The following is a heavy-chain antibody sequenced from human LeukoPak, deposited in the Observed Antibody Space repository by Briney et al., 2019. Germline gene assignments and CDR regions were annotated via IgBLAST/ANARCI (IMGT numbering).Heavy chain of an antibody. D-gene: IGHD5-18*01. V-gene: IGHV1-24*01. CDR2: FDPEDGET. J-gene: IGHJ4*02. CDR1: GYTLTELS. CDR3: AIVKPTGYSYGRYYFDY. Sequence: ASVKVSCKVSGYTLTELSMHWVRQAPGKGLEWMGGFDPEDGETIYAQKFQGRVTMTEDTSTDTAYTELSSLRSEDTAVYYCAIVKPTGYSYGRYYFDYWGQGTLVTVSS.